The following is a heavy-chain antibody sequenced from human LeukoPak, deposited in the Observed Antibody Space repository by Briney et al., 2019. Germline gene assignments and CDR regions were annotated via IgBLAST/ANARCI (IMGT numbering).Heavy chain of an antibody. CDR1: GYTFTGYY. D-gene: IGHD6-13*01. Sequence: ASVKVSCKASGYTFTGYYMHWVRQAPGQGLAWMGWINPNSGGTNYAQKFQGWVTMTRDTSISTAYMELSRLRSDDTAVYYCARLSAAAGTLAGFDPWGQGTLVTVSS. CDR2: INPNSGGT. J-gene: IGHJ5*02. V-gene: IGHV1-2*04. CDR3: ARLSAAAGTLAGFDP.